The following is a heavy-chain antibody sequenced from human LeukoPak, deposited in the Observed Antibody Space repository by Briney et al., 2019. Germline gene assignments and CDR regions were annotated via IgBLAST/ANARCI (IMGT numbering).Heavy chain of an antibody. CDR1: GFTFSSYA. Sequence: GGSLRHSCAASGFTFSSYAMSWVRQAPGKGLEWVSAISGSGGSTYYADSVKGRFTISRDNSKNTLYLQMNSLRAEDTAVYYCAKGPRGVGATAGGGPSDYWGQGTLVTVSS. D-gene: IGHD1-26*01. J-gene: IGHJ4*02. V-gene: IGHV3-23*01. CDR3: AKGPRGVGATAGGGPSDY. CDR2: ISGSGGST.